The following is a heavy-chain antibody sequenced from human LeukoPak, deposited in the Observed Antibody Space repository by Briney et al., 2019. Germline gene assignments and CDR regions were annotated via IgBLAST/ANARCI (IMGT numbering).Heavy chain of an antibody. J-gene: IGHJ6*03. CDR3: AREGVGHYYYYYYMDV. Sequence: GGSLRLSCAASGFTFSSYAMHWVRQAPGKGLEWVAVISYDGSNKYYADSVKGRFTISRDNSKNTLYLQMNSLRAEDTAIYYCAREGVGHYYYYYYMDVWGKGTTVTISS. V-gene: IGHV3-30*04. CDR2: ISYDGSNK. CDR1: GFTFSSYA. D-gene: IGHD2-8*01.